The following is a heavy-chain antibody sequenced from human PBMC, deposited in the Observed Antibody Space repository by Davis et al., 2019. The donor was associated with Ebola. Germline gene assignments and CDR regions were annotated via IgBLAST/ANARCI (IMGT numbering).Heavy chain of an antibody. D-gene: IGHD1-26*01. CDR3: ARGYSGSRRLDY. V-gene: IGHV1-18*04. CDR2: INPNSGNT. Sequence: AASVKVSCKASGYTFTGYYMHWVRQAPGQGLEWMGWINPNSGNTNYAQKLQGRVTMTTDTSTSTAYMELRSLRSDDTAVYYCARGYSGSRRLDYWGQGTLVTVSS. CDR1: GYTFTGYY. J-gene: IGHJ4*02.